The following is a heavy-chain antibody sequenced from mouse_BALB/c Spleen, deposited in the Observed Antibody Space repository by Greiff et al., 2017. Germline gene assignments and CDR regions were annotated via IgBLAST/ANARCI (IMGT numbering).Heavy chain of an antibody. CDR3: AREDYGNYWYFDV. V-gene: IGHV14-3*02. J-gene: IGHJ1*01. CDR2: IDPANGNT. CDR1: GFNIKDTY. D-gene: IGHD2-1*01. Sequence: FQLQQSGAELVKPGASVKLSCTASGFNIKDTYMHWVKQRPEQGLEWIGRIDPANGNTKYDPKFQGKATITADTSSNTAYLQLSSLTSEDTAVYYCAREDYGNYWYFDVWGAGTTVTVSS.